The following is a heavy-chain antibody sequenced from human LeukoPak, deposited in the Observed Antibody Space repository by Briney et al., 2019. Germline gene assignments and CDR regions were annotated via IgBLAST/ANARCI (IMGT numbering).Heavy chain of an antibody. D-gene: IGHD1-1*01. CDR1: GFPFIEYS. CDR2: IGIDSGNT. V-gene: IGHV3-48*01. CDR3: ARDHNYAFDN. J-gene: IGHJ4*02. Sequence: GGSLRLSCTASGFPFIEYSMNWVRQAPGKGLEWISYIGIDSGNTKYADSVRGRFTISADKAKNSLYPQMNSLRVEDTAVYYCARDHNYAFDNWGQGTLVSVAS.